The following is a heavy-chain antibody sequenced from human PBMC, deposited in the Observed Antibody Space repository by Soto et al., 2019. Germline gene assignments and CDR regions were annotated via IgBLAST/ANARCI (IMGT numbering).Heavy chain of an antibody. J-gene: IGHJ4*02. V-gene: IGHV2-5*02. CDR2: IYWDDDK. CDR1: GFSLTETGLG. CDR3: AHRRSGYFDS. Sequence: QITLKESGPTLVKPTQTLTLTCTFSGFSLTETGLGVGWIRQPPGKALEWLALIYWDDDKRYSPSLKTALTISKDASKNQVVVTKTNVDAVDTATYYCAHRRSGYFDSWGQGTLVTVSS.